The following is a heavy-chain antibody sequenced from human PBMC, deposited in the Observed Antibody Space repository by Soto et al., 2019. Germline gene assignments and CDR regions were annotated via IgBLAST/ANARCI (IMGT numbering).Heavy chain of an antibody. D-gene: IGHD1-26*01. CDR3: GRGRSGQIVVFY. J-gene: IGHJ4*02. CDR1: GYTFTGHY. V-gene: IGHV1-2*02. Sequence: GSSVKVSFKASGYTFTGHYIHLLRQAPEQLPEWMGEIGPESGATRYAQKFQGRVTMTRDTSITTVYMELKNLSPDDTAVYYCGRGRSGQIVVFYWGQGTPVTVSS. CDR2: IGPESGAT.